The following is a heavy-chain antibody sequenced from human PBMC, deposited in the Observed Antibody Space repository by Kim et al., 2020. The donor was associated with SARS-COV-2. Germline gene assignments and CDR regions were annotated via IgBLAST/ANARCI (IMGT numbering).Heavy chain of an antibody. V-gene: IGHV3-11*04. D-gene: IGHD3-9*01. J-gene: IGHJ4*02. CDR3: AREGYDILTGPMRGVDY. Sequence: VKGRFTISRDNAKNSLYLQMNSLRAEDTAVYYCAREGYDILTGPMRGVDYWGQGTLVTVSS.